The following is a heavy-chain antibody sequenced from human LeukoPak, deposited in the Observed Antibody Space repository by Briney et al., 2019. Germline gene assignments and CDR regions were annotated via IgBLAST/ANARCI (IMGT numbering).Heavy chain of an antibody. Sequence: GRSLRLSCAASGFTFSSYGMHWVRQAPGKGLERVAVIWYDGSNKYYADSVKGRFTISRDNSKNTLYLQMNSLRAEDTAVYYCATGGPNYDSSGYPDGPDYWGQGTLVTVSS. CDR3: ATGGPNYDSSGYPDGPDY. V-gene: IGHV3-33*01. CDR2: IWYDGSNK. D-gene: IGHD3-22*01. J-gene: IGHJ4*02. CDR1: GFTFSSYG.